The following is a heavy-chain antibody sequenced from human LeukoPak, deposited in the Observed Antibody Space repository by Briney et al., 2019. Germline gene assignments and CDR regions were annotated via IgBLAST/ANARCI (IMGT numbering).Heavy chain of an antibody. Sequence: GGSLRLPCAASGFTFSSYSMNWVRQTPGKGLEWVSSISSSSSYIYYADSVKGRFTISRDNAKNSLYLQMNSLRAEDTAVYYCARGPGSWYAPGDYWGQGILVTVSS. CDR3: ARGPGSWYAPGDY. CDR1: GFTFSSYS. CDR2: ISSSSSYI. V-gene: IGHV3-21*01. D-gene: IGHD6-13*01. J-gene: IGHJ4*02.